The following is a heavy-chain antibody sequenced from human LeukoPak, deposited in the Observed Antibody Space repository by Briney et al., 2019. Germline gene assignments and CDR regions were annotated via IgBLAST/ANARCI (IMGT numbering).Heavy chain of an antibody. CDR2: ISSSSSYI. J-gene: IGHJ4*02. CDR3: AREPTTYYYDSRPPGIDY. CDR1: GFTFSSYA. Sequence: GGSLRLSCAASGFTFSSYAMSWVRQAPGKGLEWVSSISSSSSYIYYADSVKGRFTISRDNAKNSLYLQMNSLRAEDTAVYYCAREPTTYYYDSRPPGIDYWGQGTLVTVSS. V-gene: IGHV3-21*01. D-gene: IGHD3-22*01.